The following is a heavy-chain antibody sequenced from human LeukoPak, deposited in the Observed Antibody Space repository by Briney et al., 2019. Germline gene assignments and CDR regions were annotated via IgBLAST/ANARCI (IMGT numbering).Heavy chain of an antibody. CDR3: ARDVDFYASGSYSDY. Sequence: GGSLRLSCAASGLTFSSYGMHWVRQAPGKGLEWVAFIRYDGSNKYYADSVKGRFTISRDNSKNTLFLQMNSLRAEDTALYYCARDVDFYASGSYSDYWGQGTLVTVSS. J-gene: IGHJ4*02. D-gene: IGHD3-10*01. CDR2: IRYDGSNK. V-gene: IGHV3-30*02. CDR1: GLTFSSYG.